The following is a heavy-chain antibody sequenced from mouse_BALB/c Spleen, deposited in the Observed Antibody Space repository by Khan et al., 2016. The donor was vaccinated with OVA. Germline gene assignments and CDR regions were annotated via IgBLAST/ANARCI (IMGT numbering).Heavy chain of an antibody. CDR1: GYSITNNYA. CDR2: ISYSGST. J-gene: IGHJ2*01. D-gene: IGHD1-1*01. CDR3: ARGNYYGYYFDY. Sequence: VQLKESGPGLVKPSQSLSLTCTVTGYSITNNYAWNWIRQFPGNKLEWMGYISYSGSTNYNPSLKSRISINGDTSKNQFFLQFNSVTTEDTASYYCARGNYYGYYFDYWGEGTTLTVSS. V-gene: IGHV3-2*02.